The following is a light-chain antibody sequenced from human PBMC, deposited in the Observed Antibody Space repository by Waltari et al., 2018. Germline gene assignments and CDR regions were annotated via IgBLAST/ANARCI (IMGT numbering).Light chain of an antibody. CDR1: TSTPEHNY. Sequence: QSVLTQPPSASGTTGQRVTITCSARTSTPEHNYQPWYQQHPGTATKLLIYSNNQRPSGVPNRFSGSKAGTSTSLAISGLRSEDEADYYCAVWDDNLSGRVFGGGTKVTVL. J-gene: IGLJ3*02. CDR2: SNN. CDR3: AVWDDNLSGRV. V-gene: IGLV1-47*02.